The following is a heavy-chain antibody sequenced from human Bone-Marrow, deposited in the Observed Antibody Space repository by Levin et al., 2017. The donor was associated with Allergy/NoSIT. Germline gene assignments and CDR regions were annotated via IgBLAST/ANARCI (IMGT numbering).Heavy chain of an antibody. Sequence: SVKVSCKASGGTFSSYAISWVRQAPGQGLEWMGGIIPIFGTANYAQKFQGRVTITADESTSTAYMELSSLRSEDTAVYYCARAADDWSGSYYWYFDRWGRGTLVTVSS. J-gene: IGHJ2*01. CDR3: ARAADDWSGSYYWYFDR. V-gene: IGHV1-69*13. CDR1: GGTFSSYA. CDR2: IIPIFGTA. D-gene: IGHD1-26*01.